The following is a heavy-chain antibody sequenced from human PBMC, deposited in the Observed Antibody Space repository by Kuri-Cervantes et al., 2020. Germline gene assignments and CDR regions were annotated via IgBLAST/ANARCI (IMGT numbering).Heavy chain of an antibody. V-gene: IGHV1-46*01. CDR1: GYTFTSNY. Sequence: ASVKVSCKASGYTFTSNYMHWVRQAPGQGLEWMGIINPSTGNTNYAQRFQGRVTMTRNTSISTAYMELSSLRSEDTAVYYCARGRGGLWELRDNHLKNNWFDPWGQGTLVTVSS. J-gene: IGHJ5*02. D-gene: IGHD1-26*01. CDR3: ARGRGGLWELRDNHLKNNWFDP. CDR2: INPSTGNT.